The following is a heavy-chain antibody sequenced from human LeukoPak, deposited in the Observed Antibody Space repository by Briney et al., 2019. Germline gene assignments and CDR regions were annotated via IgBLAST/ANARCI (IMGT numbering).Heavy chain of an antibody. CDR3: ARGSGYDHNDY. CDR1: GFTFSSYS. V-gene: IGHV3-48*04. CDR2: ISSSSSTI. D-gene: IGHD5-12*01. J-gene: IGHJ4*02. Sequence: GGSLRLSCAASGFTFSSYSMNWVRQAPGKGLEWVSYISSSSSTIYYADSVKGRFTISRDNAKNSLYLQMNSLRAEDTAVYYCARGSGYDHNDYWGQGTLVTVSS.